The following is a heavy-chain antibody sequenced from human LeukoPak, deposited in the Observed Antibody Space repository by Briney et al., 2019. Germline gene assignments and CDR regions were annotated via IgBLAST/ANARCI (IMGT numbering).Heavy chain of an antibody. D-gene: IGHD5-18*01. V-gene: IGHV3-15*01. CDR3: TTDGSAYSYGTWYFDL. Sequence: GGSLRLSCAASGFTFSNAWMSWVRQAPGKGLEWVGRIKSKTDGGTTDYAAPVKGRFTISRDDSKNTLYLQMNSLKTEDTAVYYCTTDGSAYSYGTWYFDLWGHGTLVTVSS. CDR1: GFTFSNAW. J-gene: IGHJ2*01. CDR2: IKSKTDGGTT.